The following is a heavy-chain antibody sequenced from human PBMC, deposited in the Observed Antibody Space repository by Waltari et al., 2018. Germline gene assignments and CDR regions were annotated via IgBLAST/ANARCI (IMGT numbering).Heavy chain of an antibody. Sequence: QLQLQESGPGLVKPSGTLSLTCAVPADSITFNSYYWGWIRQPPGEGLEWIGTISYSGSIYYNPSLKSRVTISKDTSRNQFSLNLRSVTAADTAVYYCARHFSSYYLSMFDYWGPGNLVIVSS. D-gene: IGHD1-26*01. CDR2: ISYSGSI. V-gene: IGHV4-39*01. CDR3: ARHFSSYYLSMFDY. J-gene: IGHJ4*02. CDR1: ADSITFNSYY.